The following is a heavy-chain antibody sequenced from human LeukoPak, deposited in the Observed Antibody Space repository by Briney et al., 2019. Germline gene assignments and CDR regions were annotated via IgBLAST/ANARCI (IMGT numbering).Heavy chain of an antibody. CDR2: INPSGGST. CDR3: ARDSADYGDYDY. CDR1: ANTFTGYY. J-gene: IGHJ4*02. Sequence: ASVTVSCKASANTFTGYYMHWVRQAPGQGLDWMGIINPSGGSTSYAQKFQGRVTMTRDTSTSTVYMELSSLRSEDTAVYYCARDSADYGDYDYWGQGTLVTVSS. D-gene: IGHD4-17*01. V-gene: IGHV1-46*01.